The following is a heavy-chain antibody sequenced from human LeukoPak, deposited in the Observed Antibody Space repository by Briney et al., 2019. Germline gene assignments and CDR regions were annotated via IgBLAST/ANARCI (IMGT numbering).Heavy chain of an antibody. J-gene: IGHJ4*02. V-gene: IGHV4-59*01. CDR3: ASFCSGGSCYLFPFDY. Sequence: SETLSLTCTVSGGSISSYYWSWIRQPPGKGLEWIGYIYYSGSTNYNPSLKSRVTISVDTSKNQFSLKLSSVTAADTAVYYCASFCSGGSCYLFPFDYWGQGTLVTVSS. CDR2: IYYSGST. CDR1: GGSISSYY. D-gene: IGHD2-15*01.